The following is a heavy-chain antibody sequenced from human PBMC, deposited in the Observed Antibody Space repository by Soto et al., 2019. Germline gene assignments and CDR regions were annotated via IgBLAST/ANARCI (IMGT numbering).Heavy chain of an antibody. CDR2: IYHSGNT. CDR1: GGSISSSNW. Sequence: QVQLQESGPGLVKPSGTLSLTCAVSGGSISSSNWWSWVRQPPGKGLEWIGEIYHSGNTNYNPSRKGRVTMAVDKSRNPFSLKLRSVAAADTAVYYCARRWGEGRVDYWGQGTLVTVSS. J-gene: IGHJ4*02. D-gene: IGHD3-10*01. CDR3: ARRWGEGRVDY. V-gene: IGHV4-4*02.